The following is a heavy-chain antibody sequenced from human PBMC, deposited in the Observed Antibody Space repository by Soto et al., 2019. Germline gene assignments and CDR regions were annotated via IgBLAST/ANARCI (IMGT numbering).Heavy chain of an antibody. D-gene: IGHD2-15*01. CDR2: IHYRGST. CDR1: GGSITGAYY. V-gene: IGHV4-31*03. CDR3: ARVRDSFGLDV. Sequence: SETLSLTCNVSGGSITGAYYWNWLRQHPGKGLEWIGSIHYRGSTYYNPSLQSRISISLDRSNNQFSLKLSSVTAADTAVYYCARVRDSFGLDVWGQGTTVTVSS. J-gene: IGHJ6*02.